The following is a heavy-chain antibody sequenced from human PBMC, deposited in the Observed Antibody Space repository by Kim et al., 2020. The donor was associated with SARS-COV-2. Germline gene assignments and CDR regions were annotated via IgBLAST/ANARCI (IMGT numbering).Heavy chain of an antibody. CDR2: ISSSSSYI. Sequence: LSLTCAASGFTFSSYSMNWVRQAPGKGLEWVSSISSSSSYIYYADSVKGRFTISRDNAKNSLYLQMNSLRAEDTAVYYCARDKFFEPPDYWGQGTLVTVSS. J-gene: IGHJ4*02. CDR3: ARDKFFEPPDY. CDR1: GFTFSSYS. V-gene: IGHV3-21*04.